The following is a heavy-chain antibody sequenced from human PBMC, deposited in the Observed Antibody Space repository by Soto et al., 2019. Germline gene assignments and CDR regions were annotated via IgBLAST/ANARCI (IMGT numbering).Heavy chain of an antibody. V-gene: IGHV4-30-2*06. CDR2: IYHSGST. Sequence: TLSLTCSVSGGTITRGRSSWNLILQSPGKGLEWIAYIYHSGSTYYNPSLKSRVTISVDRSENQFSLKLTSVTAADTAVYYCVRESVASGPNYFDTWGPGTLVTVSS. CDR3: VRESVASGPNYFDT. D-gene: IGHD6-6*01. J-gene: IGHJ5*02. CDR1: GGTITRGRSS.